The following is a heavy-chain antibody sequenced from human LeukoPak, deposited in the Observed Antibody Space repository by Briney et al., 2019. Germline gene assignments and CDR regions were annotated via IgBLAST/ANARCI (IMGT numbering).Heavy chain of an antibody. CDR3: ARDRPYGGKSMAKEYFQH. Sequence: PGGSLRLSCAASGFTFSSHPMHWVRQAPGKGLDWVAVISNDGSNRYYADSVKGRFTISRDNSKNTLYLQMNSLRAEDTAVYYCARDRPYGGKSMAKEYFQHWGQGTLVTVSS. D-gene: IGHD4-23*01. CDR1: GFTFSSHP. J-gene: IGHJ1*01. CDR2: ISNDGSNR. V-gene: IGHV3-30-3*01.